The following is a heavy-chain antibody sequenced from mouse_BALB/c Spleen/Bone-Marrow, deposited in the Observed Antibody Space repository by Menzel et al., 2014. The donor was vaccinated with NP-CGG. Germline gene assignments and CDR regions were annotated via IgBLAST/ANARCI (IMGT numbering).Heavy chain of an antibody. J-gene: IGHJ3*01. Sequence: EVMLVESGGGLVKSGGSLKLSCAASGFSFSSYGVSWVRQTPEKRLEWVATISGDGRYTFYSDSVKGRFTISRDNAKNNLYLQLSSLRSEDTALYYCARHAYYDQTEVSFVYWGQGTLVTVSA. V-gene: IGHV5-9-2*01. CDR2: ISGDGRYT. CDR3: ARHAYYDQTEVSFVY. CDR1: GFSFSSYG. D-gene: IGHD2-4*01.